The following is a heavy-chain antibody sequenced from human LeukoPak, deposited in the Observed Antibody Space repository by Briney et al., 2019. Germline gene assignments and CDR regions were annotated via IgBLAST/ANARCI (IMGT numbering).Heavy chain of an antibody. D-gene: IGHD3-10*01. CDR2: ISNSGTIT. CDR3: TTESFHY. V-gene: IGHV3-23*01. CDR1: GFTFSTFA. J-gene: IGHJ4*02. Sequence: PGGSLRLSCAVSGFTFSTFAMNWVRQAPGKGLEWVSIISNSGTITSYADSVKGRFTISRDNSKNTVYLQMNSLRAEDTALYYCTTESFHYWGQGSLVAVSS.